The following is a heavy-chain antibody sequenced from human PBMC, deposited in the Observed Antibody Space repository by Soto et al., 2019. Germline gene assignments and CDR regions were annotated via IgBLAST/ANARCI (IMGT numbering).Heavy chain of an antibody. CDR1: GGSFSGYY. V-gene: IGHV4-34*01. D-gene: IGHD1-20*01. Sequence: SETLSLTCAVYGGSFSGYYWSWIRQPPGRGLEWIGEINHSGSTNYNPSLKSRVTISVDTSKNQFSLKVSSVTAADTAVYHCARGGLYNWKDRNYRMDVWGQGTTVTVSS. J-gene: IGHJ6*02. CDR2: INHSGST. CDR3: ARGGLYNWKDRNYRMDV.